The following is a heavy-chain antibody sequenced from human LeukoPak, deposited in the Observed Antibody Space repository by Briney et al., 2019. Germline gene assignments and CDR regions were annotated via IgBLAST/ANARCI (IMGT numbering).Heavy chain of an antibody. V-gene: IGHV4-59*01. J-gene: IGHJ4*02. D-gene: IGHD2/OR15-2a*01. CDR3: ARGSLIASADY. CDR1: GGSISSSY. CDR2: IYYSGST. Sequence: SETLSLTCTVSGGSISSSYWNWIRQPPGEGLQWIGYIYYSGSTDYNPSLKSRVTISVDTSKNQFSLKLSSVTAADTAVYYCARGSLIASADYWGQGTLVTVSS.